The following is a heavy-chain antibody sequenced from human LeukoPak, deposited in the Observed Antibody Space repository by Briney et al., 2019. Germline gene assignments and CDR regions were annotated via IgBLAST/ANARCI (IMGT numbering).Heavy chain of an antibody. D-gene: IGHD6-19*01. CDR3: ARDPGSAWFDY. CDR2: RYNDGSS. J-gene: IGHJ5*01. Sequence: PSETLSLTCNVSGGSISSRTYYWGWIRQPPGKGLEWIGSRYNDGSSYYNPSLRSRVTISVDTSKNQFSLKLSSVTAADTAVYYCARDPGSAWFDYWGQGTLVTVSS. CDR1: GGSISSRTYY. V-gene: IGHV4-39*07.